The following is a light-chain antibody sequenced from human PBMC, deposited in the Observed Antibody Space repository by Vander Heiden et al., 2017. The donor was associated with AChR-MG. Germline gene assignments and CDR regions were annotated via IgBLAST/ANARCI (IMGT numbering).Light chain of an antibody. CDR1: QSVSSY. J-gene: IGKJ5*01. Sequence: EIVLTQSPATLSLSPGERATLSCRASQSVSSYVAWYQQKPGQAPRLLIYDASNRATGIPARFSGSGSGTDFTLTISSLEPEDFAVYYCQQRSNWPSITFGYGTRLEIK. CDR2: DAS. V-gene: IGKV3-11*01. CDR3: QQRSNWPSIT.